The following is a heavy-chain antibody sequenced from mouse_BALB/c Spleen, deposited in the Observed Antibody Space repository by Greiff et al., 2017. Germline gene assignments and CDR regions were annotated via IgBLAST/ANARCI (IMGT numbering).Heavy chain of an antibody. CDR2: INPYNDGT. D-gene: IGHD1-1*01. CDR1: GYPFTSHV. Sequence: EVQLQQSGPELVKPGASGKMSCKASGYPFTSHVMHWVKQKPGQGLEWIGYINPYNDGTKYNEKFKGKATLTSDKSTSTAYMELSSLTSADSAVYYCARERLSTAVVATGMDYWGQGTSVTVSS. CDR3: ARERLSTAVVATGMDY. J-gene: IGHJ4*01. V-gene: IGHV1-14*01.